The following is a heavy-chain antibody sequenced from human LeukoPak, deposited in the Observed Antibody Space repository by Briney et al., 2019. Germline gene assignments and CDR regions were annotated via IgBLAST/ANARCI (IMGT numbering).Heavy chain of an antibody. CDR3: ARGLYYGMDV. J-gene: IGHJ6*02. Sequence: GGSLRLSCAASGFTFSTYGMHWVRHVPGKGLVWVSRINNVGSSTTYADSVKGRFTISRDNAKNTLYLQMNSLRVEDTAVYYCARGLYYGMDVWGQGTTVTVSS. V-gene: IGHV3-74*01. CDR1: GFTFSTYG. CDR2: INNVGSST.